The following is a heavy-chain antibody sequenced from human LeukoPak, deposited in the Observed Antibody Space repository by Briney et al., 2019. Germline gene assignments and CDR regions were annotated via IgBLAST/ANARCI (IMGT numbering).Heavy chain of an antibody. CDR2: IWYDGSNK. D-gene: IGHD3-10*01. J-gene: IGHJ4*02. CDR3: ARGAAPRTYYYGSGSYPPFDY. V-gene: IGHV3-33*01. Sequence: PGGSLRLSCAASGFTFSSYVMHWVRQAPGKGLEWVAVIWYDGSNKYYADSVKGRFTISRDNSKNTLYLQMNSLRAEDTAVYYCARGAAPRTYYYGSGSYPPFDYWGQGTLVTVSS. CDR1: GFTFSSYV.